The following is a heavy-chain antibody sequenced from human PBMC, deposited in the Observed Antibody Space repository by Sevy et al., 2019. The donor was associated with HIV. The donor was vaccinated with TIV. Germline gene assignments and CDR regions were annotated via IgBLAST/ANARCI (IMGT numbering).Heavy chain of an antibody. D-gene: IGHD1-1*01. V-gene: IGHV3-30-3*01. Sequence: GGSLRLSCAASGFTFNTYAMHWVRQAPSKGLEWVAVISYDGSTKYYADSVKGRMNLSRDNSKNTLYLQMNSLRVEDTGVYYCASDGRYTVNWDRGGYWGQGTLVTVSS. J-gene: IGHJ4*02. CDR1: GFTFNTYA. CDR3: ASDGRYTVNWDRGGY. CDR2: ISYDGSTK.